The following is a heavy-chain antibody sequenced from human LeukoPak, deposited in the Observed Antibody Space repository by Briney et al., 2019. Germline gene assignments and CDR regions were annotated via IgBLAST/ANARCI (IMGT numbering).Heavy chain of an antibody. CDR1: GFTFTSSA. Sequence: SVKVSCKASGFTFTSSAMQWVRQARGQRLEWIGWIVVGSGNTNYAQKFQERVTITRDMSTSTAYMELSSLRSEDTAVYYCAATPTETDYYDSSGHDYWGQGTLVTVSS. J-gene: IGHJ4*02. CDR2: IVVGSGNT. CDR3: AATPTETDYYDSSGHDY. V-gene: IGHV1-58*02. D-gene: IGHD3-22*01.